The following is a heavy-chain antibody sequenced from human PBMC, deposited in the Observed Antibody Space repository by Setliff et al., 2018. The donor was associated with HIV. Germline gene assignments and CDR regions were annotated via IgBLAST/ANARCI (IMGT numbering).Heavy chain of an antibody. J-gene: IGHJ4*02. Sequence: SETLSLTCTVSGGSISNGYYWGWIRQPPGKGLEWIGSIYHSGSAYYNPSLESRVTISVDTSKNQFSLKLSSVTAADTAVYYCARDRRSFGYWGQGTLVTVSS. CDR2: IYHSGSA. CDR1: GGSISNGYY. CDR3: ARDRRSFGY. V-gene: IGHV4-38-2*02.